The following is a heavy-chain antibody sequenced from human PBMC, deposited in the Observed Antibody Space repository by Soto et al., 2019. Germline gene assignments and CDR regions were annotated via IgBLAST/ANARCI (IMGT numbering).Heavy chain of an antibody. CDR2: IYYSGST. V-gene: IGHV4-31*03. J-gene: IGHJ3*02. D-gene: IGHD1-1*01. CDR1: GGSISSGGYC. CDR3: ARGTRGRAFDI. Sequence: SETLSLTCTVSGGSISSGGYCWSWIRQHPGKGLEWIGYIYYSGSTYYNPSLKSRVTISVDTSKNQFSLKLSSVTAADTAVYYCARGTRGRAFDIWGQGTMVTVSS.